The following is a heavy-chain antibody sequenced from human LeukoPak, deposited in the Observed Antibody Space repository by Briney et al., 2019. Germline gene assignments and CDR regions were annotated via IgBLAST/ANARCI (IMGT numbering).Heavy chain of an antibody. D-gene: IGHD4-17*01. Sequence: KSSETVSLTCTVSGGSVSSTTYYWGWIRQPPGKGLEWIGIVSYSGSTYYSPSLESRVTISVDRSKNQFSLRLTSVTAADTAVYYCTISHGVYWGQGTLVTVSS. CDR3: TISHGVY. CDR2: VSYSGST. J-gene: IGHJ4*02. CDR1: GGSVSSTTYY. V-gene: IGHV4-39*01.